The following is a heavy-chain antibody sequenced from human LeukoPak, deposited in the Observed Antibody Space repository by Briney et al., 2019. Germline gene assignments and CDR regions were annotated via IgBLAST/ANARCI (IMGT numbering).Heavy chain of an antibody. CDR3: ARHVRSSSWSNWFDP. CDR2: IYHSRST. D-gene: IGHD6-13*01. J-gene: IGHJ5*02. V-gene: IGHV4-39*01. Sequence: PSETLSLTCTVSGDSISSSSYYWGWIRQPPGKGLEWIGSIYHSRSTYYNPPLRSRVTISVDTSKNQCSLKLSSVTAADTAVYYCARHVRSSSWSNWFDPWGQGTLVTVSS. CDR1: GDSISSSSYY.